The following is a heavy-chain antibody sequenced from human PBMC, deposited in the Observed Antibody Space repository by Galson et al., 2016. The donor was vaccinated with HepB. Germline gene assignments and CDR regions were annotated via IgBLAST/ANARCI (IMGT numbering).Heavy chain of an antibody. Sequence: SLRLSCAASGFTFSSYTMNWVRQAPGKGLEWVSYISRSSSSIYYADSVKGRFTLSSDNAKNSLYLQMNSLRDEDTAVYYCATQYCSGGSCYSAAPGYWYFDLWGRGTLVTVSS. CDR3: ATQYCSGGSCYSAAPGYWYFDL. CDR1: GFTFSSYT. V-gene: IGHV3-48*02. D-gene: IGHD2-15*01. J-gene: IGHJ2*01. CDR2: ISRSSSSI.